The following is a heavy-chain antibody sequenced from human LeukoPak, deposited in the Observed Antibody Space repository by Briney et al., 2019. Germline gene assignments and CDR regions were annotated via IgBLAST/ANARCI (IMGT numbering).Heavy chain of an antibody. J-gene: IGHJ4*02. D-gene: IGHD3-22*01. CDR2: ISYDGSNK. Sequence: PGGSLRLSCAASGFTFSSYAMHWVRQAPGKGLEWVAVISYDGSNKYYADSVKGRFTISRDNSKNTLYLQMNSLRAEDTAVYYCARVQSIVVVPGPFHYWGQGTLVTVSS. CDR3: ARVQSIVVVPGPFHY. V-gene: IGHV3-30-3*01. CDR1: GFTFSSYA.